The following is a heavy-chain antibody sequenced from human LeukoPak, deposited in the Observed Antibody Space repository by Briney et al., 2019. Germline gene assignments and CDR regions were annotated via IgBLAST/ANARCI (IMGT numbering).Heavy chain of an antibody. CDR3: ARSPPKFVVRGAVYFDY. J-gene: IGHJ4*02. CDR2: INHSGST. D-gene: IGHD3-10*01. V-gene: IGHV4-34*01. CDR1: GGSFSGYY. Sequence: SETLSLTCAVYGGSFSGYYWSWIRQPPGKGLEWIGKINHSGSTNYNPSLKSRVTISVDTSKNQFSLKLSSVTAADTAVYYCARSPPKFVVRGAVYFDYWGQGTLVTVSS.